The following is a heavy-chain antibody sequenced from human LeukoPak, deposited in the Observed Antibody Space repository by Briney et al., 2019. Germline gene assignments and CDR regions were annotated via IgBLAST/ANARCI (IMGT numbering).Heavy chain of an antibody. D-gene: IGHD2-15*01. Sequence: GGSLRLSCAASGFTFSTYSMNWVRKAPGKGLEWVSYINSGASSIYYADSVKGRFTISRDNTKNSLYLQVNSLRAEDTAVYYCARWDCSGGSCHPRGYWGQGTLVTVSS. J-gene: IGHJ4*02. CDR2: INSGASSI. CDR3: ARWDCSGGSCHPRGY. V-gene: IGHV3-48*04. CDR1: GFTFSTYS.